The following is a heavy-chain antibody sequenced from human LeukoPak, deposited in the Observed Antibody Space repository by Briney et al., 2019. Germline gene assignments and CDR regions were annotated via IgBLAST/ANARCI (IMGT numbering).Heavy chain of an antibody. Sequence: PGGSLRLSCAASGFTFSSYWMSWVRQAPGKGLEWVAHIKQDGSEKYYVDSVKGRFTISRDNAKNSLYLQMNSLRAEDTAVYYCARGEKYYDFWSGYPKIPNWFDPWGQGTLVTVSS. V-gene: IGHV3-7*01. D-gene: IGHD3-3*01. CDR1: GFTFSSYW. J-gene: IGHJ5*02. CDR3: ARGEKYYDFWSGYPKIPNWFDP. CDR2: IKQDGSEK.